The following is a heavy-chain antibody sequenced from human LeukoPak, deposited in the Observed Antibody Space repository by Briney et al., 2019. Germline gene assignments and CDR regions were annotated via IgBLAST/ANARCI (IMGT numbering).Heavy chain of an antibody. Sequence: SETLSLTCALYGGSFSGYYWSWLRQPPGKGLEWIGEINHSGSTNYNPSLKSRVTISVDTSKNQFSLKLSSVTAEDTAVYYCARDPYYGDYVVWGQGTLVTVSS. D-gene: IGHD4-17*01. CDR2: INHSGST. J-gene: IGHJ4*02. CDR1: GGSFSGYY. V-gene: IGHV4-34*01. CDR3: ARDPYYGDYVV.